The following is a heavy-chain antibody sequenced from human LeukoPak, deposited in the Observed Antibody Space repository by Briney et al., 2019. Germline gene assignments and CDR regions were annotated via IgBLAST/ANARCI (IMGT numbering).Heavy chain of an antibody. J-gene: IGHJ4*02. CDR3: ARRQGCSSTSCPPDY. CDR1: GYSFTTYW. Sequence: GESLQISCRGSGYSFTTYWIGWVRQVPGKGLEWMGIIHPGDSDTRYTPSFQGQVTMSADKSINTAYLQWSSLKASDTAMYYCARRQGCSSTSCPPDYWGQGTLVTVSP. V-gene: IGHV5-51*01. CDR2: IHPGDSDT. D-gene: IGHD2-2*01.